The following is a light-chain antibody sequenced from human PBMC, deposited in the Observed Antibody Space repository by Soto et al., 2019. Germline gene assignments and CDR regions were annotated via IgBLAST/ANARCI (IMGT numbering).Light chain of an antibody. CDR3: QQYNNWPGIT. V-gene: IGKV3-15*01. Sequence: EIVMTQSPATLSVSPGERATLSCRASQSVSSNLAWYQQKPGQAPRLLIYGASTRATGIPARFSGSGSETEFTLTISSLQSEDFAVYYCQQYNNWPGITFGGGTKVEIK. J-gene: IGKJ4*01. CDR1: QSVSSN. CDR2: GAS.